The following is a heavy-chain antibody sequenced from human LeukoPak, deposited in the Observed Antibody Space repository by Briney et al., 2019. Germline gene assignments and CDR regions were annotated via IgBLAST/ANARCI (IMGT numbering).Heavy chain of an antibody. J-gene: IGHJ4*02. CDR2: IWYDGSNK. Sequence: GGSLRLSCAASGFTFRNYGMHWVRQAPGKGLEWVAVIWYDGSNKYYADSVKGRFTISRDNSKNTLYLQMNSLRAEDTAVYYCARDSYSGSYYRYRIAVYWGQRPLVTVSS. D-gene: IGHD3-10*01. CDR1: GFTFRNYG. V-gene: IGHV3-33*01. CDR3: ARDSYSGSYYRYRIAVY.